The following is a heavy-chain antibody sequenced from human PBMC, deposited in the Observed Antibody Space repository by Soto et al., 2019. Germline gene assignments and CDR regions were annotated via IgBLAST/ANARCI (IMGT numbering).Heavy chain of an antibody. D-gene: IGHD1-26*01. V-gene: IGHV3-30*03. CDR2: ISYDGSNK. J-gene: IGHJ4*03. CDR3: ATPSRKGADPLAY. Sequence: PGGSVRLSCAASGVSFSSYGMHWVRLTPGKGLEWVAVISYDGSNKYYADSVKGRFTISRDNSKNTLYLQMNSLRAEDTAVYYCATPSRKGADPLAYWGQGTMVTVSS. CDR1: GVSFSSYG.